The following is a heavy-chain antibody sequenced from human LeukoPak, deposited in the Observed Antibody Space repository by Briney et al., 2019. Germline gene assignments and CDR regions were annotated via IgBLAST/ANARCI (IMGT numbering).Heavy chain of an antibody. CDR1: GGTFTNYV. CDR2: IIPPFGTA. V-gene: IGHV1-69*05. CDR3: GRGFDGYYHYYMDV. D-gene: IGHD5-24*01. Sequence: SVKVSCKASGGTFTNYVIGWVRQAPGQGLEWMGGIIPPFGTANYAQKFQGRVTITTDESTSTAYMELSSLRSEDTAVYYCGRGFDGYYHYYMDVWGKGTTVTVSS. J-gene: IGHJ6*03.